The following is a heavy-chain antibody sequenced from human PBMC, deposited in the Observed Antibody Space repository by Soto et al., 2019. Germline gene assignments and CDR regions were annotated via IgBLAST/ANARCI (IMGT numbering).Heavy chain of an antibody. CDR3: AKPGIAQDDY. Sequence: GGSLRLSCAASGFTFSSYAMSWVRQAPGKGLEWVSAISGSGGSTYYADSVKGRFTISRDNSKNTLFLQMNSLRLEDTAVYYCAKPGIAQDDYWGQGTLVTVSS. D-gene: IGHD6-13*01. CDR1: GFTFSSYA. CDR2: ISGSGGST. J-gene: IGHJ4*02. V-gene: IGHV3-23*01.